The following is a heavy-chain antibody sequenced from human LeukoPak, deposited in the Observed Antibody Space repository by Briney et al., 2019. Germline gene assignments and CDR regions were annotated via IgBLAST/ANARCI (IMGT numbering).Heavy chain of an antibody. V-gene: IGHV4-30-2*01. Sequence: SETLSLTCTVSGGSISSSSYYWSWIRQPPGKGLEWIGYIYHSGSTYYNPSLKSRVTISVDKSKNQFFLELSSVTAADTAVYYCARGVWGNSGQGGQGTLVTVSS. CDR3: ARGVWGNSGQ. D-gene: IGHD3-16*01. J-gene: IGHJ4*02. CDR2: IYHSGST. CDR1: GGSISSSSYY.